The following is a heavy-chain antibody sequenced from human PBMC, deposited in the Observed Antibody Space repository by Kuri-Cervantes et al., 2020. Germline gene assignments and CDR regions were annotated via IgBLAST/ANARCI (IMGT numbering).Heavy chain of an antibody. D-gene: IGHD7-27*01. Sequence: GESLKISCAASGFTFDDYAMHWVRQAPGKGLEWVSAISGSGGSTYYADSVKGRFTISRDNSKNTLYLQMNSLRAEDTAVYYCTKDQGTGDVFPSDWGQGTLVTVSS. CDR1: GFTFDDYA. CDR2: ISGSGGST. V-gene: IGHV3-23*01. CDR3: TKDQGTGDVFPSD. J-gene: IGHJ4*02.